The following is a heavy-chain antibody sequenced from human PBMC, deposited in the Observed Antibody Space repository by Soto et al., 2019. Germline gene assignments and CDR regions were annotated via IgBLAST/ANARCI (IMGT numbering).Heavy chain of an antibody. J-gene: IGHJ3*01. Sequence: QVQLQESGPGLVKPSQTLSLTCTVSGGSISSGCYNWSWHRQHPGKGLEWFGYIYYSGSTNYNPSLKSRVTISVDTSKNQFSLKLSSVTAADTAVYYCARAYGIWAFDFWGQGTMVTVSS. D-gene: IGHD3-9*01. CDR2: IYYSGST. CDR3: ARAYGIWAFDF. V-gene: IGHV4-31*03. CDR1: GGSISSGCYN.